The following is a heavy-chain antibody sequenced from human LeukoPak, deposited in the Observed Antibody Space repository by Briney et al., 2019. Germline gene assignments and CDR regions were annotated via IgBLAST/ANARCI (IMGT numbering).Heavy chain of an antibody. CDR2: LYGDAST. Sequence: GGSLRLSCAASGFIVSTNYMSWVRQAPGKGLEWISVLYGDASTNYADSVKGRFTISRDDSKNTLYLQMNSLRAEDTAVYYCASRGDDYDILTGYNYYFDYWDQGTLVTVSS. V-gene: IGHV3-66*01. D-gene: IGHD3-9*01. CDR1: GFIVSTNY. CDR3: ASRGDDYDILTGYNYYFDY. J-gene: IGHJ4*02.